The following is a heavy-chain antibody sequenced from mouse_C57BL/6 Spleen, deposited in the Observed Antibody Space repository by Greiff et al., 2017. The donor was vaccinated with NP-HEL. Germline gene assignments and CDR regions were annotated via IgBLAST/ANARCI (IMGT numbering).Heavy chain of an antibody. V-gene: IGHV5-16*01. D-gene: IGHD1-2*01. CDR1: GFTFSDYY. Sequence: EVKLVESEGGLVQPGSSMKLSCTASGFTFSDYYMAWVRQVPEKGLEWVANINYDGSSTYYLDSLKSRFIISRDNAKNILYLQMSSLKSEDTATYYCAREGDGSLDYWGQGTTLTVSS. J-gene: IGHJ2*01. CDR3: AREGDGSLDY. CDR2: INYDGSST.